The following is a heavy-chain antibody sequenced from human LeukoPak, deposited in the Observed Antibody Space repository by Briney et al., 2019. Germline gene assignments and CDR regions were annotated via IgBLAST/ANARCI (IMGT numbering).Heavy chain of an antibody. CDR1: GGTFSSYA. J-gene: IGHJ4*02. D-gene: IGHD4-17*01. CDR3: ASTTVTTKRFDY. CDR2: IIPIFGTA. Sequence: SVKVSCKASGGTFSSYAISWVRQAPGQGLEWMGGIIPIFGTANYAQKFQGRVTITADESTSTACMELSSLRAEDTAVYYCASTTVTTKRFDYWGQGTLVTVSS. V-gene: IGHV1-69*13.